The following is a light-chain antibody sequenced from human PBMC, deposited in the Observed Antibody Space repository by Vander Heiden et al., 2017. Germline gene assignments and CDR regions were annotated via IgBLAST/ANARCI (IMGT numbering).Light chain of an antibody. V-gene: IGKV3-11*01. Sequence: EIVLTQSPATLSFSPGERATLPCRASQSVSSYLAWYQQKPGQAPRLLIYGASNRATGIPARFSGSGSGTDFTLTISSLEPEDFAIYYCQQRSNWPLTFGGGTKVEIK. CDR1: QSVSSY. CDR2: GAS. CDR3: QQRSNWPLT. J-gene: IGKJ4*01.